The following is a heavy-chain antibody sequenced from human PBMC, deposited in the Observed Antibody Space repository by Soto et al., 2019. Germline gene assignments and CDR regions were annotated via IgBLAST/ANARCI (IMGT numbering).Heavy chain of an antibody. CDR2: ISYDGSNK. J-gene: IGHJ6*02. V-gene: IGHV3-30*18. Sequence: QVQLVESGGGVVQPGRSLRLSCAASGFTFSSYGMHWVRQAPGKGLEWVAVISYDGSNKYYADSVKGRFTISRDNSKNTLYLQKNSLRAEDTAVYYCAKDRAGSGSGWYYGMDVWGQGTTVTVSS. CDR1: GFTFSSYG. D-gene: IGHD6-19*01. CDR3: AKDRAGSGSGWYYGMDV.